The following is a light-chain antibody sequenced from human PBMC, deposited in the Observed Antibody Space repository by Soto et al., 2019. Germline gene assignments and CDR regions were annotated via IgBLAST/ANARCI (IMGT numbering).Light chain of an antibody. Sequence: EIVLTQSPGTLSLSPGERATLSCRASQRVSSSYLAWYQQKPGQAPRLLIYGASSRATGIPDRFSGSGSGTDFTLTISILEPEDFAVYYCQQDGSSLFTFGPGTKVDIK. CDR2: GAS. J-gene: IGKJ3*01. CDR1: QRVSSSY. CDR3: QQDGSSLFT. V-gene: IGKV3-20*01.